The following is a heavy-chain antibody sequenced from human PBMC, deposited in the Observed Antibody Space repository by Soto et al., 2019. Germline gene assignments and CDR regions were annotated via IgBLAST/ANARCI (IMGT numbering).Heavy chain of an antibody. Sequence: GSLRLSCAASGFTFSSYDMHWVRQATGKGLEWVSAIGTAGDTYYPGSVKGRFTISRENAKNSLYLQMNSLRAGDTALYYCARGWLATGGSLTYMDVWGKGPTVTVSS. CDR3: ARGWLATGGSLTYMDV. CDR1: GFTFSSYD. CDR2: IGTAGDT. J-gene: IGHJ6*03. D-gene: IGHD6-13*01. V-gene: IGHV3-13*01.